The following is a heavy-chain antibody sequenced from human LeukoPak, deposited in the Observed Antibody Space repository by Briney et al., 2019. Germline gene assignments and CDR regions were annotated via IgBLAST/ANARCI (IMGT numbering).Heavy chain of an antibody. CDR1: GGSISSYY. CDR2: IYTSGST. Sequence: SETLSLTCTVSGGSISSYYWSWIRQPPGKGLEWIGYIYTSGSTNYNPSLKSRVTISVDTSKNQYSLKLSCVTAADTAVYYCARPLRGPNDSFDIWGQGTMVTVSS. V-gene: IGHV4-4*09. J-gene: IGHJ3*02. D-gene: IGHD5-12*01. CDR3: ARPLRGPNDSFDI.